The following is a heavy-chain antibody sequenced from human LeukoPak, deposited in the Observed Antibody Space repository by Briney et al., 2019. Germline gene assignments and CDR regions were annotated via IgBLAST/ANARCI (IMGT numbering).Heavy chain of an antibody. Sequence: ASVKVSCKVSGYTLTELSMHWVRQAPGKGLEWMGGFDPEDGETSYAQKFQGRVTMTRDTSTSTVYMELSSLRSEDTAVYYCARVQYYDFWSGYLGAFDIWGQGTMVTVSS. V-gene: IGHV1-24*01. D-gene: IGHD3-3*01. CDR1: GYTLTELS. CDR2: FDPEDGET. J-gene: IGHJ3*02. CDR3: ARVQYYDFWSGYLGAFDI.